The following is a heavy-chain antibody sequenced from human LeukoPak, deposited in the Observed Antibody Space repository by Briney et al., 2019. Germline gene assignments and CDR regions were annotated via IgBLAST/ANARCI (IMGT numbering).Heavy chain of an antibody. CDR2: ISSNGGST. J-gene: IGHJ4*02. Sequence: GGSLRLSCSASGFTFSSSAMDWVRQAPGKGLEYVSTISSNGGSTYYADSVKGRFTISRDDSKNTLYLRMSSLRAEDTAVYYCVKEGDYGYYFDYWGQGTLVTVSS. D-gene: IGHD3-16*01. CDR1: GFTFSSSA. CDR3: VKEGDYGYYFDY. V-gene: IGHV3-64D*06.